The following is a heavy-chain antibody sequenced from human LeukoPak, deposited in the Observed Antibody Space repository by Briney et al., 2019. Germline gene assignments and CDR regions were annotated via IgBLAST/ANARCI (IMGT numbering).Heavy chain of an antibody. D-gene: IGHD6-19*01. CDR2: SNHNSGGT. Sequence: ASVKVSSTTPVYTFTRYYMHTVRPPPERELEGMGKSNHNSGGTNYAQKFQGRVTMTRDTSISTAYMELSRLRSDDTAVDYRARASLSSGRFYFDSWGQGTLVTVSS. J-gene: IGHJ4*02. V-gene: IGHV1-2*02. CDR3: ARASLSSGRFYFDS. CDR1: VYTFTRYY.